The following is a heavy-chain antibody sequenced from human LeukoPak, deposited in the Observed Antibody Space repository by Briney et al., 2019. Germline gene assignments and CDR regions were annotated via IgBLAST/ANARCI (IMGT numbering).Heavy chain of an antibody. D-gene: IGHD5-18*01. Sequence: GGSLRLSCEASGLTFGSHAMYWVRQAPGKGLEWVAGIFGSGGSPHYADSVKGRFTISRDNSRSTVYLQINSLRAEDTAVYYCGKTTVGYSSGQKPAWPVDYWGQGTLVTVSS. V-gene: IGHV3-23*01. CDR3: GKTTVGYSSGQKPAWPVDY. J-gene: IGHJ4*02. CDR2: IFGSGGSP. CDR1: GLTFGSHA.